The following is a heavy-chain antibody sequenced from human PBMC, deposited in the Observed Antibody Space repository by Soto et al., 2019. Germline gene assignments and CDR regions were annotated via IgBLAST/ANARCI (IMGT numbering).Heavy chain of an antibody. CDR3: ARDGGSGYDLYYYYVMDV. D-gene: IGHD5-12*01. CDR2: ISYDGSNK. Sequence: GGSLRLSCAASGFTFSSYAMHWVRQAPGKGLEWVAVISYDGSNKYYADSVKGRFTISRDNSKNTLYLQMNSLRAEDTAVYYCARDGGSGYDLYYYYVMDVWGQGTTVTGSS. V-gene: IGHV3-30-3*01. CDR1: GFTFSSYA. J-gene: IGHJ6*02.